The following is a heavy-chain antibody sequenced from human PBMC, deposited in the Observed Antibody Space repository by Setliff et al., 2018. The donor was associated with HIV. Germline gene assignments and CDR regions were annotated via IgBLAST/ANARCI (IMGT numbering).Heavy chain of an antibody. Sequence: GGSLRLSCAASGFTLNDYHMNWVRQAPGKGLEWVSYISIGGTTIYHADSVKGRFTISRDNSKNTLYLQMNSLRAEDTAVYYCAKDWKVWFGELSQDYYYGMDVWGQGTTVTVSS. CDR3: AKDWKVWFGELSQDYYYGMDV. J-gene: IGHJ6*02. CDR1: GFTLNDYH. CDR2: ISIGGTTI. V-gene: IGHV3-48*01. D-gene: IGHD3-10*01.